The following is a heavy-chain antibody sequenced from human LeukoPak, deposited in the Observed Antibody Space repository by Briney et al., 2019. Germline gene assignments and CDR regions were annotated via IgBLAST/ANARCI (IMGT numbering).Heavy chain of an antibody. J-gene: IGHJ3*02. V-gene: IGHV4-59*01. CDR1: GGSISSYY. CDR3: ARSHLILTGYYRTRAFDI. D-gene: IGHD3-9*01. CDR2: IYYSGST. Sequence: SETLSLTCTVSGGSISSYYWGWIRQPPGKGLEWIGNIYYSGSTNYNPSLKSRVTISVDTSKNQFSLKLSSVTAADTAVYYCARSHLILTGYYRTRAFDIWGQGTMVTVSS.